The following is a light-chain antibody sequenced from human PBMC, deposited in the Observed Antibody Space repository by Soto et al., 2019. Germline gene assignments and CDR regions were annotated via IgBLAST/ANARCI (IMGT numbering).Light chain of an antibody. J-gene: IGKJ4*01. V-gene: IGKV3-11*01. CDR3: QQRTTWPLT. CDR2: DAS. CDR1: QSISSH. Sequence: EIVLTQSPATLSLSPGERATLSCRASQSISSHLAWYQQKPGQAPRLLMYDASNRATDIPARFSGSGSGTDFTLTISSLEPEDFAVYYCQQRTTWPLTFGGGTMVEIK.